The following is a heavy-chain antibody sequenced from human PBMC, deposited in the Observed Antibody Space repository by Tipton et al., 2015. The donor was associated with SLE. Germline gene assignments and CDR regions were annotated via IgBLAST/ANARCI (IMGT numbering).Heavy chain of an antibody. J-gene: IGHJ4*02. CDR2: INSDGTSI. V-gene: IGHV3-74*01. D-gene: IGHD1-1*01. CDR3: SRGTTAAPGIDF. CDR1: GFSLSGYS. Sequence: SGFSLSGYSMHWVRQAPGKGLVWVSRINSDGTSISYADSVKGRFTISRDNAKNTLYLQMDSLRGEDTAVYYCSRGTTAAPGIDFWGQGTLVTVSS.